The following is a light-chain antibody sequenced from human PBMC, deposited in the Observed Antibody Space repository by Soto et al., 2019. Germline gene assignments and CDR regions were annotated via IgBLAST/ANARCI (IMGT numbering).Light chain of an antibody. Sequence: DIQMTQSPSTLSASVGDRVTITCRASQSITDSLAWYQQKPGKAPKLLIYKAATLERGVPSRFSGSGSGTEFTLAISSLQPDDCATYYCQQYQSYSWTFGQGTKVEVK. CDR2: KAA. V-gene: IGKV1-5*03. CDR3: QQYQSYSWT. J-gene: IGKJ1*01. CDR1: QSITDS.